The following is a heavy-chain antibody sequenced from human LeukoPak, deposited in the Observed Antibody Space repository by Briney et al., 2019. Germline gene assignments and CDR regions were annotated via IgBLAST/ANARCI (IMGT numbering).Heavy chain of an antibody. CDR1: GGTFSSYT. D-gene: IGHD4-17*01. CDR2: IIPILGIA. V-gene: IGHV1-69*02. J-gene: IGHJ3*02. CDR3: ARGPDYGDYRDGAFDI. Sequence: SVKVCCKASGGTFSSYTISWVRQAPGQGLEWMGRIIPILGIANYAQKFQGRVTITADKSTSTAYMELSSLRSEDTAVYYCARGPDYGDYRDGAFDIWGQGTMVTVSS.